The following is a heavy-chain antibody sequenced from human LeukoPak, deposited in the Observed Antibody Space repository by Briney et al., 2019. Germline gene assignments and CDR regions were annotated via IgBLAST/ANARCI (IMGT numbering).Heavy chain of an antibody. Sequence: GGSLRLSCAASGFTFSSYSMNWVRQAPGKGLEWASSISSSSSYIYYADSVKGRFTISRDNAKNSLYLQMNSLRAEDTAVYYCAREVGGSGAFDIWGQGTMVTVSS. J-gene: IGHJ3*02. V-gene: IGHV3-21*01. CDR2: ISSSSSYI. D-gene: IGHD3-10*01. CDR1: GFTFSSYS. CDR3: AREVGGSGAFDI.